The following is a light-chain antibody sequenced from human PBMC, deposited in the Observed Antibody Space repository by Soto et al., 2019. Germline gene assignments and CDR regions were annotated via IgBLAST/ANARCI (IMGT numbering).Light chain of an antibody. CDR2: KAS. J-gene: IGKJ1*01. CDR3: QHYNSYSEA. V-gene: IGKV1-5*03. Sequence: DIQMTQSPSTLSASVGDSVTLTCRATEVISNWLAWYQQKPGKAPNLLVYKASTLERGVPSRFSGSGSGTEFTLTISSLQPDDFATYYCQHYNSYSEAFGQGTRWIS. CDR1: EVISNW.